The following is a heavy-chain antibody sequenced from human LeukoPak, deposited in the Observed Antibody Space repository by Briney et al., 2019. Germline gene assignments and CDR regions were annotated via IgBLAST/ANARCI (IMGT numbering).Heavy chain of an antibody. CDR2: IRYDGSNK. CDR1: GFTFSSYG. D-gene: IGHD3-10*01. V-gene: IGHV3-30*02. J-gene: IGHJ4*02. Sequence: GGPLRLSCAASGFTFSSYGMHWVRQAPGKGLEWVAFIRYDGSNKYYADSVKGRFTISRDNSKNTLYLQMNSLRAEDTAVYYCAKGSITMVRGVPFDYWGQGTLVTVSS. CDR3: AKGSITMVRGVPFDY.